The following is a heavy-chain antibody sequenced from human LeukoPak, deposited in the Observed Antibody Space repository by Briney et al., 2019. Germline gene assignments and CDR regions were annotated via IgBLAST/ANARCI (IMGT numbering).Heavy chain of an antibody. J-gene: IGHJ4*02. CDR2: INTDGSTT. D-gene: IGHD5-12*01. V-gene: IGHV3-74*01. CDR3: ARDFTGYSDI. CDR1: GFTFSNYW. Sequence: PGGSLRLSCAASGFTFSNYWMHWVRQAPGKGLVWVSRINTDGSTTSYVDSVKGRFTISRDNTKNTLYLHMNSLRAEDTAVYYCARDFTGYSDIWGRGTLVTVSS.